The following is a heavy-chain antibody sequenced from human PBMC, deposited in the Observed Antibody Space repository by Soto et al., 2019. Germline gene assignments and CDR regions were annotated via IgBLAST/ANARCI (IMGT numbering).Heavy chain of an antibody. Sequence: ASVKVSCKASGYTFTSYDINWVRQATGQGLEWMGWMNPNSGNTGYAQKFQGRVTMTRNTSISTAYMELSSLRSEDTAVYYCARVDWVRGVYYYDSSGYSYWGRG. J-gene: IGHJ2*01. V-gene: IGHV1-8*01. CDR1: GYTFTSYD. D-gene: IGHD3-22*01. CDR2: MNPNSGNT. CDR3: ARVDWVRGVYYYDSSGYSY.